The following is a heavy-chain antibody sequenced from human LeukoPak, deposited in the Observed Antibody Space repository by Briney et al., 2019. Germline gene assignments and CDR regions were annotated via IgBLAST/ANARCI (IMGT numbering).Heavy chain of an antibody. D-gene: IGHD4-17*01. Sequence: GGSLRLSCAASGFTFSRYGMHWVRQAPDKGLEWVAVISYDGSNRYYADSVKGRFTISRDNSKNTLYLQMNSLRAEDTAVYYCARDNFGDYGNWFDPWGQGTLVTVSS. CDR3: ARDNFGDYGNWFDP. J-gene: IGHJ5*02. CDR2: ISYDGSNR. V-gene: IGHV3-30*03. CDR1: GFTFSRYG.